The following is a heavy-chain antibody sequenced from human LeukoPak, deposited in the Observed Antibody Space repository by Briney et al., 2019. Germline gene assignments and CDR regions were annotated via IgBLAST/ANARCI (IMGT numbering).Heavy chain of an antibody. J-gene: IGHJ3*02. CDR1: GGSISSYY. V-gene: IGHV4-59*08. D-gene: IGHD6-13*01. CDR2: IYYSGST. CDR3: ARRYSSSWYGDAFDI. Sequence: SETLSLTCTVSGGSISSYYWSWIRQPPGKGLEWIGYIYYSGSTNYNPSLKSRVTISVDTSKNQFSLKLSSVTAADTAVYYCARRYSSSWYGDAFDIWGQGTMVTVSS.